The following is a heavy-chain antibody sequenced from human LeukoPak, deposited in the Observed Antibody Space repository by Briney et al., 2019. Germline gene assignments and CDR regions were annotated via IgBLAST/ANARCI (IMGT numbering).Heavy chain of an antibody. CDR1: GGSISSSSYY. CDR3: ARRNSDSSGYYLFDY. J-gene: IGHJ4*02. D-gene: IGHD3-22*01. Sequence: PSETLSLTCTVSGGSISSSSYYWGWIRQPPGKGLEWIGSIYYSGSTYYNPSLKSRVTISVDTSKNQFSLKLSSVTAADTAVYYCARRNSDSSGYYLFDYWGQGTLVTVSS. V-gene: IGHV4-39*07. CDR2: IYYSGST.